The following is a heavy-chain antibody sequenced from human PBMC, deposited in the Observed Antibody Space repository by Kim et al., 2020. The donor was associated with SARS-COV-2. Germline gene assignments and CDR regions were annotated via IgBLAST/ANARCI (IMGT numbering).Heavy chain of an antibody. CDR3: ARDFDPVGYPLLGYMDV. D-gene: IGHD1-26*01. Sequence: GGSLRLSCRASGFTFGHHSIHWVRQPPGKGLEWLALIWYDGTSQYYEDSVKGRFTVSRDNSKNMAYLQMNSLRGADTAVYYCARDFDPVGYPLLGYMDVWGPGTAVTVSS. J-gene: IGHJ6*03. V-gene: IGHV3-33*01. CDR1: GFTFGHHS. CDR2: IWYDGTSQ.